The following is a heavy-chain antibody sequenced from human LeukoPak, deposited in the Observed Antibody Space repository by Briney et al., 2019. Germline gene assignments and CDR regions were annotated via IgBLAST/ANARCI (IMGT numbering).Heavy chain of an antibody. CDR1: GGSISTYY. J-gene: IGHJ4*02. Sequence: SETLSLTCTVSGGSISTYYWSWIRQPAGKGLKWIGRIYISGRTNYNPSLQSRVTMSVDTSRNQFSLKLRSVTAADTAVYYCAREASDTAMATYYFDYWGQGTLVTVSS. CDR3: AREASDTAMATYYFDY. V-gene: IGHV4-4*07. CDR2: IYISGRT. D-gene: IGHD5-18*01.